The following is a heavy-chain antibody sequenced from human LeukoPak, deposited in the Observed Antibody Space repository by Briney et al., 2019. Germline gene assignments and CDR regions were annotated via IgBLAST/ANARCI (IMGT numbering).Heavy chain of an antibody. CDR1: GFTFSRYW. V-gene: IGHV3-74*03. CDR2: IASDGSST. J-gene: IGHJ4*02. D-gene: IGHD3-10*01. CDR3: VRDNYGVDY. Sequence: PGGSLRLSCAASGFTFSRYWMQWVRQAPGKGLVWVSHIASDGSSTTYADSVKGRFTTSRDNAKNTLYLQMNSLRAEDTAVYYCVRDNYGVDYWRQGTLVTVSS.